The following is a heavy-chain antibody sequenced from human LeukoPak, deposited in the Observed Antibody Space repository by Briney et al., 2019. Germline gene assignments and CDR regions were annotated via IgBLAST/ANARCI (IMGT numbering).Heavy chain of an antibody. D-gene: IGHD2-2*02. V-gene: IGHV4-59*08. CDR1: GGSISSDY. CDR2: ISYSGRT. J-gene: IGHJ4*02. CDR3: ARGLYRYGRSTFDY. Sequence: SETLSLTCTVSGGSISSDYWSWLRQPPGKGLEWIGYISYSGRTYYNPSLRSRVTISVDTSKNHFSLKLSSVTAADTAVYYCARGLYRYGRSTFDYWGQGTLVTVSS.